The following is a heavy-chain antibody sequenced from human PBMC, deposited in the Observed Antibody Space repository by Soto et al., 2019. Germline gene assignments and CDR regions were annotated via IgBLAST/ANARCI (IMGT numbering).Heavy chain of an antibody. CDR1: GGSISSGGYY. D-gene: IGHD5-18*01. Sequence: QVQLQESGPGLVKPSQTLSLTCTVSGGSISSGGYYWSWIRQHPGKGLEWIGYIYYSGSTYYNPSLKSRVTISVDTSKHQFSLKLSSVTAADTAVYYCAREIPVTQDAFDIWGQGTMVTVSS. V-gene: IGHV4-31*03. J-gene: IGHJ3*02. CDR3: AREIPVTQDAFDI. CDR2: IYYSGST.